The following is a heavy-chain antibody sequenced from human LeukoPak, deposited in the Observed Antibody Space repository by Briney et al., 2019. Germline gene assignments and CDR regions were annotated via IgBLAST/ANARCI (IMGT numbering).Heavy chain of an antibody. Sequence: GGSLRLSCAASGFTFSTYGVYWVRQAPGKGLEWVSSNSGGSSYYADSVKGRFTISRDNSKNTLYLQMNSLRAEDTAVYYCAKQTQRFFDYWGQGTLVTVSS. CDR3: AKQTQRFFDY. V-gene: IGHV3-23*01. J-gene: IGHJ4*02. CDR2: NSGGSS. CDR1: GFTFSTYG. D-gene: IGHD6-25*01.